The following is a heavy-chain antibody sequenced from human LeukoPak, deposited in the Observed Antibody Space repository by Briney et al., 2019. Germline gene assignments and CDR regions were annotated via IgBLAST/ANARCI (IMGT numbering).Heavy chain of an antibody. D-gene: IGHD3-22*01. J-gene: IGHJ4*02. CDR3: AKDSRFYYDSSGYLGY. V-gene: IGHV3-43*02. CDR1: GFTFSSYG. Sequence: GGSLRLSCAASGFTFSSYGMHWVRQAPGKGLEWVSLISGDGGSTYYADSVKGRFTISRDNSKNSLYLQMNSLRTEDTALYYCAKDSRFYYDSSGYLGYWGQGTLVTVSS. CDR2: ISGDGGST.